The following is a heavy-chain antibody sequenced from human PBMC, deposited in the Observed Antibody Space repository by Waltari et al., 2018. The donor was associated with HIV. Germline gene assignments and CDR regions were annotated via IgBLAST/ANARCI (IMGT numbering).Heavy chain of an antibody. CDR1: GFTFSSFA. D-gene: IGHD2-15*01. V-gene: IGHV3-30*01. Sequence: QVHLVASGGGVVQPGRSLRLSCAASGFTFSSFALHWVRQAPGKGLEWVALISYDGSNKYYADSGKGRFTISRDNSKNTLYLQMNSLRAEDTSVYYCARDTGYCSFGSCSYNWLDPWGQGTLVSVSS. CDR3: ARDTGYCSFGSCSYNWLDP. J-gene: IGHJ5*02. CDR2: ISYDGSNK.